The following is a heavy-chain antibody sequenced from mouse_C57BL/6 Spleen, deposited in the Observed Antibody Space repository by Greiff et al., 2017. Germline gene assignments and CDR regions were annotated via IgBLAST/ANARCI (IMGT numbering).Heavy chain of an antibody. CDR3: ARDGYGVDY. D-gene: IGHD2-2*01. CDR2: ISSGSSTI. Sequence: EVMLVESGGGLVKPGGSLKLSCAASGFTFSDYGMHWVRQAPEKGLEWVAYISSGSSTIYYAAPVKGRFTISRDNAKNTLFLQMTSLRSEDTAMYYCARDGYGVDYWGQGTTLTVSS. J-gene: IGHJ2*01. V-gene: IGHV5-17*01. CDR1: GFTFSDYG.